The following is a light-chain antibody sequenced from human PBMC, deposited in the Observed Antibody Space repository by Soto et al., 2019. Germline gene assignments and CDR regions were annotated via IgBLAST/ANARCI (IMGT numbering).Light chain of an antibody. CDR2: DAS. CDR1: QSISTW. CDR3: QHYNGYPFT. Sequence: DIQMTQSPSTLSASVGDRVTITCRASQSISTWLAWYHQKPGKAPNLLIYDASSLQSGVPSRFSGSGSGTDFTLTISSLQPDDFATYYCQHYNGYPFTFGPGTKVDVK. J-gene: IGKJ3*01. V-gene: IGKV1-5*01.